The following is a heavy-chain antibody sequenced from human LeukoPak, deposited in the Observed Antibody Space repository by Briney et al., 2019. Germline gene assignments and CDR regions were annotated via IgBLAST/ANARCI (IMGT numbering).Heavy chain of an antibody. J-gene: IGHJ3*02. CDR3: ARQHTAMVLDAFDI. V-gene: IGHV5-51*01. CDR2: IYPGDSDT. Sequence: KVGESLKISCKGSGYSFTSYWIGRVRQMPGKGLEWMGIIYPGDSDTRYSPSFQGQVTISADKSISTAYLQWSSLKASDTAMYYCARQHTAMVLDAFDIWGQGTMVAVSS. D-gene: IGHD5-18*01. CDR1: GYSFTSYW.